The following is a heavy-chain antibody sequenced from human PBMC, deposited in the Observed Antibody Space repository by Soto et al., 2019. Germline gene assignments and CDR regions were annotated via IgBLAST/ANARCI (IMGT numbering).Heavy chain of an antibody. CDR2: IYYSGST. D-gene: IGHD6-6*01. Sequence: SETLSLTCTVSGGSISSGDSYWSWIRQPPGQGLEWIGYIYYSGSTYYNPSLKSRVTISVDTSKNQFSLKLSSVTAADTAVYYCARGQQLVPFDYWGQGTLVTVS. V-gene: IGHV4-30-4*01. CDR3: ARGQQLVPFDY. J-gene: IGHJ4*02. CDR1: GGSISSGDSY.